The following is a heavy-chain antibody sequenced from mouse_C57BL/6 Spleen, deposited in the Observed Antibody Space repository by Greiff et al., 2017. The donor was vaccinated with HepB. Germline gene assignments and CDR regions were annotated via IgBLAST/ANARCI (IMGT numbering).Heavy chain of an antibody. V-gene: IGHV5-17*01. CDR3: AKPYYYGSSPYFDV. D-gene: IGHD1-1*01. Sequence: DVMLVESGGGLVKPGGSLKLSCAASGFTFSDYGMHWVRQAPEKGLEWVAYISSGSSTIYYADTVKGRFTISRDNAKNTLFLQMTSLRSEDTAMYYCAKPYYYGSSPYFDVWGTGTTVTVSS. J-gene: IGHJ1*03. CDR1: GFTFSDYG. CDR2: ISSGSSTI.